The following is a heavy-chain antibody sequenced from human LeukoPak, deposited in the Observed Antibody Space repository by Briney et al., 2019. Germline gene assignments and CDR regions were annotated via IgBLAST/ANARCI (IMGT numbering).Heavy chain of an antibody. CDR1: GGSISGSSYY. D-gene: IGHD3-10*01. Sequence: PSETLSLTCTVSGGSISGSSYYWGWIRQPPGKGLEWIGSIYYSGSTYYNPSLKSRVTISVDTSKNQFSLKLSSVTAADTAVYYCARPMVRGVTPLGYWGQGTLVTVSS. J-gene: IGHJ4*02. CDR3: ARPMVRGVTPLGY. CDR2: IYYSGST. V-gene: IGHV4-39*01.